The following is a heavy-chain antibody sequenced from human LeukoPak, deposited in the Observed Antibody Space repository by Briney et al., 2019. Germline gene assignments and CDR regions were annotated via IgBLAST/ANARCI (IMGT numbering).Heavy chain of an antibody. J-gene: IGHJ6*02. CDR1: GYTFTDYY. D-gene: IGHD6-19*01. V-gene: IGHV1-2*02. CDR2: INPNSGGT. CDR3: ATRSSGTNYYYYYGMDV. Sequence: ASVKVSCKASGYTFTDYYIDWVRQAPGQGLEWMGWINPNSGGTNYPQRFQGRVTMTRGTSITTAYMELSSLTADDTAVYYCATRSSGTNYYYYYGMDVWGQGTTVTVSS.